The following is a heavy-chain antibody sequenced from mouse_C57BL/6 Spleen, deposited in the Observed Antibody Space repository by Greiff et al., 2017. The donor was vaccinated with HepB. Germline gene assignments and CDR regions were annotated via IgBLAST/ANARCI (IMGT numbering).Heavy chain of an antibody. CDR2: IDPEDGET. CDR1: GFNIKDYY. D-gene: IGHD1-1*01. Sequence: VHVKQSEAELVKPGASVKLSCTASGFNIKDYYMHWVKQRTEQGLEWIGRIDPEDGETKYAPKFQGKATITADTSSNTAYLQLSSLTSEDTAVYYCARPPYITTVVENYFDYWGQGTTLTVSS. J-gene: IGHJ2*01. CDR3: ARPPYITTVVENYFDY. V-gene: IGHV14-2*01.